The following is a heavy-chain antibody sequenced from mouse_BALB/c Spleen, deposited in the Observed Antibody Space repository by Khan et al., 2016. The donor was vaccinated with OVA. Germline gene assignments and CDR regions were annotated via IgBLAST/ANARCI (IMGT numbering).Heavy chain of an antibody. CDR3: AREGAYYRSDGWFAY. CDR2: IIPTNDYA. CDR1: GYTFTTYT. V-gene: IGHV1-4*01. J-gene: IGHJ3*01. Sequence: VQLQQSGAELARPGASVKMSCKASGYTFTTYTIHWVKQGPGQGLEWIGSIIPTNDYANYNQKFKDRATLTADKSSSTAYMQLSSRTSEDSALYYCAREGAYYRSDGWFAYWGQGTLVTVSA. D-gene: IGHD2-14*01.